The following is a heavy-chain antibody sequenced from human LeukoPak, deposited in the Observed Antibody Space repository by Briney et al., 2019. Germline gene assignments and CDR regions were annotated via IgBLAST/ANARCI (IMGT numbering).Heavy chain of an antibody. J-gene: IGHJ4*02. CDR1: GGSISSYY. CDR2: IHDSGST. CDR3: ARRSLGIVGNYSHY. Sequence: PSETLSLTCTVSGGSISSYYWSWIRQPPGKGLEWIRYIHDSGSTNYNPSLKSRVTMSVDTSKNQFSLKLSSVTDADTVVYYCARRSLGIVGNYSHYWGQGALVTVSS. D-gene: IGHD1-26*01. V-gene: IGHV4-59*08.